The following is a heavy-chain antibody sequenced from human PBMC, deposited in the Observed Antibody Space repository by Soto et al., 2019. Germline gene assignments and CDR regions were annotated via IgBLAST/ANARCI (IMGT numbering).Heavy chain of an antibody. V-gene: IGHV1-46*03. J-gene: IGHJ4*02. D-gene: IGHD2-2*02. CDR2: INPSGGST. Sequence: GASVKVSCKASGYTFTSYYMHWVRQAPGQGLEWMGIINPSGGSTSYAQKFQGRVTMTRATSTITVYMELSSLRSYDTAVYYCARAGDIVVLPAAISPSYFAFRGQGTLVTVSA. CDR1: GYTFTSYY. CDR3: ARAGDIVVLPAAISPSYFAF.